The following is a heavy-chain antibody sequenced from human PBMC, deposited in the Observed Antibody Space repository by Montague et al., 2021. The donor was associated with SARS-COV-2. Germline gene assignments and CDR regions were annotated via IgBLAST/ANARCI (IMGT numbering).Heavy chain of an antibody. CDR2: TYYRSRWYN. CDR1: GDSVSSNSAT. Sequence: CAISGDSVSSNSATWHWLRQSPSRGLEWLGRTYYRSRWYNDYAVSVRGRVTINPDTSTNQFSLQLNSVTPEDTAVYFRTSGREGDCDVIDVWGQGTPVTVSS. V-gene: IGHV6-1*01. J-gene: IGHJ6*02. D-gene: IGHD2-21*01. CDR3: TSGREGDCDVIDV.